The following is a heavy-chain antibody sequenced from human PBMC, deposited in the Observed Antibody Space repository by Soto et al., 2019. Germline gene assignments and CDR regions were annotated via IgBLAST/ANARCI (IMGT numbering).Heavy chain of an antibody. V-gene: IGHV4-59*01. J-gene: IGHJ6*03. CDR3: ASLTYYDFWSGYFLVDV. CDR1: GGSISSYY. Sequence: SETLSLTCTVAGGSISSYYWSWIRQPPGKGLEWIGYIYYSGSTNYNPSLKSRVTISVDTSKNQFSLKLSSVTAADTAVYYCASLTYYDFWSGYFLVDVWGKGTTVTVS. D-gene: IGHD3-3*01. CDR2: IYYSGST.